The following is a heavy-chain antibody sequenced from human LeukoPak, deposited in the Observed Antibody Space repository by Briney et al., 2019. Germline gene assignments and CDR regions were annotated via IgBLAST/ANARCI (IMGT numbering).Heavy chain of an antibody. D-gene: IGHD3-22*01. CDR1: GFTVSSNY. CDR2: IYSGGST. J-gene: IGHJ5*02. V-gene: IGHV3-53*01. CDR3: ARDADIYDNWFDP. Sequence: GGSLRLSCAASGFTVSSNYMSWVRQAPGKGLEWVSVIYSGGSTYYADSVKGRFTISRDNSKNTLYLQMNSLRAEDTAVYYCARDADIYDNWFDPWGQGTLVTVSS.